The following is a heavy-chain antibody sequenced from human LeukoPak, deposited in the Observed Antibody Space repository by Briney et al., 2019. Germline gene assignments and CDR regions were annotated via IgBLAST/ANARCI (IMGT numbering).Heavy chain of an antibody. V-gene: IGHV1-58*02. CDR1: GFTFTSSA. D-gene: IGHD2-15*01. CDR2: IVVGSGNT. J-gene: IGHJ5*02. Sequence: ASVKVSCKASGFTFTSSAMQWVRQARGQRLEWIGWIVVGSGNTNYAQKFQERVTITRDMSTSTAYMELSSLRSEDTAVYYCALLGYCSGGSCYSDTDWFDPWGQGTLVTVSS. CDR3: ALLGYCSGGSCYSDTDWFDP.